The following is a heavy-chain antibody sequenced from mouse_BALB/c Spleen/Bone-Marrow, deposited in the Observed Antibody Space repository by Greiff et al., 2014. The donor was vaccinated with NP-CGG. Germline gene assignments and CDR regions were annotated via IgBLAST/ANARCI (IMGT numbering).Heavy chain of an antibody. D-gene: IGHD2-1*01. V-gene: IGHV5-15*02. CDR2: ISNLAYSI. J-gene: IGHJ4*01. CDR3: ATIYYGNSYAMDY. CDR1: GFTFSDYG. Sequence: EVMLVESGGGLVQPGGSRKLSCAASGFTFSDYGMAWVRQAPGKGPEWVAFISNLAYSIYHADTVTGRFTISRENAKNTLYLEMSSLRSEDTAMYYCATIYYGNSYAMDYWGQGTSVTVSS.